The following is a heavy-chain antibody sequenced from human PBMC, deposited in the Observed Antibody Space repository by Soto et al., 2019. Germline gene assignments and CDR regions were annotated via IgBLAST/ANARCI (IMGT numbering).Heavy chain of an antibody. J-gene: IGHJ4*02. CDR3: ARDKARYYYGSGSSTLFHY. CDR1: GGSISSSNW. Sequence: QVQLQESGPGLVKPSGTLSLTCAVSGGSISSSNWWNWVRQPPGKGLEWIGEIYHSGSTNYNPSLTSRVTISVDKSKNQFSLKLSSVTAADTAVYYCARDKARYYYGSGSSTLFHYWGQGTLVTVSS. D-gene: IGHD3-10*01. CDR2: IYHSGST. V-gene: IGHV4-4*02.